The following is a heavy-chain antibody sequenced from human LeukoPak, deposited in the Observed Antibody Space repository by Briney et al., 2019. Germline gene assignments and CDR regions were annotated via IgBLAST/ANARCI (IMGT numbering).Heavy chain of an antibody. CDR2: ISGSGGST. D-gene: IGHD3-22*01. CDR1: GFTVSSNY. J-gene: IGHJ4*02. Sequence: GGSLRLSCAASGFTVSSNYMSWVRQAPGKGLEWVSAISGSGGSTYYADSVKGRFTISRDNSKNTLYLQMNSLRAEDTAVYYCAKEGDYYDSSGPVDYWGQGTLVTVSS. CDR3: AKEGDYYDSSGPVDY. V-gene: IGHV3-23*01.